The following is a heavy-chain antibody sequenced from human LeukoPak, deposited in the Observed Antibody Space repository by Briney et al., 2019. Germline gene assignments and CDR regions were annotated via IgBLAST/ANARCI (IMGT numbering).Heavy chain of an antibody. D-gene: IGHD3-3*01. CDR1: GYTFTSYA. V-gene: IGHV1-69*13. CDR3: ARAQITIPSSGDYYYYGMDV. CDR2: IIPIFGTA. J-gene: IGHJ6*02. Sequence: GASVKVSCKASGYTFTSYAISWVRQAPGQGLEWMGGIIPIFGTANYAQKFQGRVTITADESTSTAYMELSSLRSEDTAVYYCARAQITIPSSGDYYYYGMDVWGQGTTVTVSS.